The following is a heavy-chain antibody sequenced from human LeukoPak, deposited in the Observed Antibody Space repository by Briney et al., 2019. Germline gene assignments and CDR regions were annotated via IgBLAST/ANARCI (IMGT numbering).Heavy chain of an antibody. J-gene: IGHJ6*04. Sequence: GGSLRLSCTASGFTFNSYEMNWVRQAPGKGLEWVSYISGGGSTIYYADSVKGRFTISRDNAKNSLYLQMNSLRAEDTAVYYCAELGITMIGGVWGKGTTVTISS. V-gene: IGHV3-48*03. CDR1: GFTFNSYE. D-gene: IGHD3-10*02. CDR3: AELGITMIGGV. CDR2: ISGGGSTI.